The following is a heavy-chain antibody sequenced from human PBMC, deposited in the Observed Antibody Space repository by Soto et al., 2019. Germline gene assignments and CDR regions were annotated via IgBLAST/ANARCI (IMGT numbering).Heavy chain of an antibody. CDR1: GFTFSSYA. Sequence: EVQLLESGGGLVQPGGSLRLSCAASGFTFSSYAMSWVRQAPGKGLEWVSAISGSGGSTYYADSVKGRFTISRDNSKNPLYLQMNSLRAEDTAVYYCAKEGEHSSGWANFDYWGQEPWSPSPQ. V-gene: IGHV3-23*01. D-gene: IGHD6-19*01. CDR3: AKEGEHSSGWANFDY. J-gene: IGHJ4*01. CDR2: ISGSGGST.